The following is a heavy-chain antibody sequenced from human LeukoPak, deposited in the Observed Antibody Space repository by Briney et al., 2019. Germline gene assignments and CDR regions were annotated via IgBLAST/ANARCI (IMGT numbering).Heavy chain of an antibody. CDR3: ARASFWESPINWFDP. D-gene: IGHD3-16*01. V-gene: IGHV1-2*07. CDR1: GYTFIGYY. CDR2: INPKNGGA. J-gene: IGHJ5*02. Sequence: ASVKVSCETSGYTFIGYYMHWVRQAPGQGLEWMGWINPKNGGANYAPSFQGRVTMTRDRSISTVYMELTRLTSDDTAVYYCARASFWESPINWFDPWGQGTLVTVSS.